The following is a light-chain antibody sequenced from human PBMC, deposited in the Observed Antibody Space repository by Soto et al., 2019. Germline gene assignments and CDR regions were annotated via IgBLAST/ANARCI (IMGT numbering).Light chain of an antibody. V-gene: IGLV1-51*02. CDR3: GTLDSSLKAGV. J-gene: IGLJ2*01. CDR1: SSNIGNNY. Sequence: QSVLTQPPSVSAAPGQKVTISCSGSSSNIGNNYVSWYQQLPGTAPKLLIYENNKRPSGIPDRFSGSKSGTSATLGITGLQTGDEADYYCGTLDSSLKAGVFGVGTKLTVL. CDR2: ENN.